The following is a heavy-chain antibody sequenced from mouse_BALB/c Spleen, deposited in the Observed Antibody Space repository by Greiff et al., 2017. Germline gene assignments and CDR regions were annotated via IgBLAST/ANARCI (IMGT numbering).Heavy chain of an antibody. CDR1: GFTFSSFG. D-gene: IGHD1-1*01. CDR3: ARSGYYGYYFDY. V-gene: IGHV5-17*02. CDR2: ISSGSSTI. Sequence: EVQVVESGGGLVKPGGSRKLSCAASGFTFSSFGMHWVRQAPEKGLEWVAYISSGSSTIYYADTVKGRFTISRDNPKNTLFLQMTSLRSEDTAMYYCARSGYYGYYFDYWGQGTTLTVSS. J-gene: IGHJ2*01.